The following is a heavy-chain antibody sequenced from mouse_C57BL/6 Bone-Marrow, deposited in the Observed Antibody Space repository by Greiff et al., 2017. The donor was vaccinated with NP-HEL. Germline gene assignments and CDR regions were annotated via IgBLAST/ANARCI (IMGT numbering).Heavy chain of an antibody. J-gene: IGHJ4*01. V-gene: IGHV1-59*01. CDR1: GYTFTSYW. CDR3: ARFRWLLPYYAMDY. D-gene: IGHD2-3*01. Sequence: VQLQQPGAELVRPGTSVKLSCKASGYTFTSYWMHWVKQRPGQGLEWIGVIDPSDSYTNYNQKFKGKATLTVDTSSSTAYMQLSSLTSEDSAVYYCARFRWLLPYYAMDYWGQGTSVTVSS. CDR2: IDPSDSYT.